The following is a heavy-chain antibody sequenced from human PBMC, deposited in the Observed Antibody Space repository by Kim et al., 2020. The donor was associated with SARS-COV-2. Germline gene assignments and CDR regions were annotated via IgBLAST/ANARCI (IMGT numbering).Heavy chain of an antibody. CDR3: ARQARYCGGDCYFPLDY. V-gene: IGHV1-69*01. J-gene: IGHJ4*02. Sequence: FQGRGTITADESTSTAYMELSSLRSEDTAVYYCARQARYCGGDCYFPLDYWGQGTLVTVSS. D-gene: IGHD2-21*02.